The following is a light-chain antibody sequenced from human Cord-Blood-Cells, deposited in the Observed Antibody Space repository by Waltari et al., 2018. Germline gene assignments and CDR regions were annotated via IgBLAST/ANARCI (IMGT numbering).Light chain of an antibody. CDR3: CSYAGSSTNWV. CDR2: EGS. CDR1: SSDVGSYNL. J-gene: IGLJ3*02. Sequence: QSALTQPASVSGSPGQSITISCTGTSSDVGSYNLVSWYQQHPGKAPKLMIYEGSKRPSGVSNRFSGSKSGTTASLTISALQAEDEADYYCCSYAGSSTNWVFGGGTKLTVL. V-gene: IGLV2-23*01.